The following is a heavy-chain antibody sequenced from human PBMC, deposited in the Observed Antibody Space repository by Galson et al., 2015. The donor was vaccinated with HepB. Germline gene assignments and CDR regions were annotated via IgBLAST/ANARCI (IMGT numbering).Heavy chain of an antibody. CDR3: ARAAYSSGCDY. Sequence: SLRLSCAVSGFTFSNYWMNWVRQAPGKGLEWVANINLDGSTMYYVDSVKGRFTISRDNTKNSLYLQMNSLRADDTAVYYCARAAYSSGCDYWGQGTLVTVSS. J-gene: IGHJ4*02. V-gene: IGHV3-7*03. CDR1: GFTFSNYW. D-gene: IGHD6-19*01. CDR2: INLDGSTM.